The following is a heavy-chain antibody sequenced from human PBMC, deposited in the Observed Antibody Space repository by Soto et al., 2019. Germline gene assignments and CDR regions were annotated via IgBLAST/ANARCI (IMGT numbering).Heavy chain of an antibody. CDR1: GFTFSSYA. V-gene: IGHV3-23*01. D-gene: IGHD6-13*01. CDR2: ISGSGGST. Sequence: GGSLRLSCAASGFTFSSYAVSWVRQAPGKGLEWVSAISGSGGSTYYADSVKGRFTISRDNSKNTLYLQMNSLRAEDTAVYYCAKDRRSSLYYYYGMDVWGQGTTVTVSS. J-gene: IGHJ6*02. CDR3: AKDRRSSLYYYYGMDV.